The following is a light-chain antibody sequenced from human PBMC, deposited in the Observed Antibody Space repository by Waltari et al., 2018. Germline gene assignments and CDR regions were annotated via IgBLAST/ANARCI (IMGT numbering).Light chain of an antibody. CDR3: CSYAGSSTHVV. Sequence: SALIQPPSLSGPPGQPISISCTGTSSAVGSYNIVYCYQQHTGKAPKLMLYEVSERPSGISNRFSGSKSGNTASLTISGLQAEDEADYYCCSYAGSSTHVVFGGGTKLTVL. V-gene: IGLV2-23*02. J-gene: IGLJ2*01. CDR1: SSAVGSYNI. CDR2: EVS.